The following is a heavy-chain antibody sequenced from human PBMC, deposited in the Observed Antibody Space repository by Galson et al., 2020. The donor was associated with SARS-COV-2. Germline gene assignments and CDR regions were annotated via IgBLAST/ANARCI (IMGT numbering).Heavy chain of an antibody. Sequence: SQTLSLTCTVSGAPIRSYYWSWTRQSPGQGMEWIGHVSHRGNTDYNPALKSRVTISADTSKNQFSLRLDYVPAADTAVYYCARTYSGYVPFDYWGQGTLVTVSS. D-gene: IGHD5-12*01. CDR3: ARTYSGYVPFDY. CDR2: VSHRGNT. V-gene: IGHV4-59*03. J-gene: IGHJ4*02. CDR1: GAPIRSYY.